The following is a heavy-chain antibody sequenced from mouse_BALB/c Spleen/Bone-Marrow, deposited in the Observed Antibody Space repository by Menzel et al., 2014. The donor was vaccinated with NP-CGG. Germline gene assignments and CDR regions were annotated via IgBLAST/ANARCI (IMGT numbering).Heavy chain of an antibody. V-gene: IGHV5-9-1*01. CDR3: ARKSYYDYDGRPWFAY. D-gene: IGHD2-4*01. J-gene: IGHJ3*01. CDR1: GFTFSSYA. CDR2: ISSGGSYT. Sequence: DVMLVESGGGLVKPGGSLKLSCAASGFTFSSYAMSRVRQTPEKRLEWVATISSGGSYTYYPDSVKGRFTISRDNAKNTLYLQMSSLRSEDTAMYYCARKSYYDYDGRPWFAYWGQGTLVTVSA.